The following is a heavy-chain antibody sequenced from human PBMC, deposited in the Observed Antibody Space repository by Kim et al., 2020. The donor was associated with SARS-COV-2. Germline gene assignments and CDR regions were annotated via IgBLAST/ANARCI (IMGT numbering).Heavy chain of an antibody. V-gene: IGHV3-49*04. Sequence: GGSLRLSCTASEFTFGDYTISWVRQAPGKGLEWVGFIRGKPYGGTTEYAASVKGRFTISRDESKSAAYLQMNSLKTGDTAVYYCTRANDFWSGYTNDYWGQGALVPVSS. CDR1: EFTFGDYT. J-gene: IGHJ4*02. CDR3: TRANDFWSGYTNDY. CDR2: IRGKPYGGTT. D-gene: IGHD3-3*01.